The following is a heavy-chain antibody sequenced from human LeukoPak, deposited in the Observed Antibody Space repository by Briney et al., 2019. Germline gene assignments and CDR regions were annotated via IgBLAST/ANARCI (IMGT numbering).Heavy chain of an antibody. CDR3: ARDRGLMDTAMLTEDNWFDP. D-gene: IGHD5-18*01. V-gene: IGHV4-34*01. CDR2: INHSGST. Sequence: SETLSLTCAVYGGSFSGYYWSWIRQPPGKGLEWIGEINHSGSTNYNPSLKSRVTISVDTSKNQFSLKLSSVTAADTAVYYCARDRGLMDTAMLTEDNWFDPWGQGTLVTVSS. J-gene: IGHJ5*02. CDR1: GGSFSGYY.